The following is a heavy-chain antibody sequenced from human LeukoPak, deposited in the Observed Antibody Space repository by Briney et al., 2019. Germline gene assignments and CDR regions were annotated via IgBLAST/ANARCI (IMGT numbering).Heavy chain of an antibody. D-gene: IGHD3-10*01. CDR1: GYTFTGYY. Sequence: ASVKVSCKASGYTFTGYYMHWARQAPGQGLEWMGWINPNSGGTNYAQKFQGRVTMTRDTSISTAYMELSRLRSDDTAVYYCARGSLGELSYYYYGMDVWGQGTTVTASS. CDR3: ARGSLGELSYYYYGMDV. V-gene: IGHV1-2*02. J-gene: IGHJ6*02. CDR2: INPNSGGT.